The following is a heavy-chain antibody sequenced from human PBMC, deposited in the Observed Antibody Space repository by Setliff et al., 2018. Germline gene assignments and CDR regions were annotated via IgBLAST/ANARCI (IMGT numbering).Heavy chain of an antibody. J-gene: IGHJ5*02. V-gene: IGHV1-18*01. D-gene: IGHD2-15*01. CDR3: ARDSPEMVAPPAAHCFDP. Sequence: ASVKVSCKASGDSFNNYAISWVRQAPGQGLEWMGWISAYAQKFQGRVTMTTDTSTSTAYMELRSLRSDDTAVYYCARDSPEMVAPPAAHCFDPWGQGTLVTVSS. CDR1: GDSFNNYA. CDR2: ISAY.